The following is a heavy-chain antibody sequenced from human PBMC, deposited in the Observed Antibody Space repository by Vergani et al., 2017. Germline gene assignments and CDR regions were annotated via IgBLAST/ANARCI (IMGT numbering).Heavy chain of an antibody. Sequence: EVQLFESGGGLVQPGGSLRLSCAASGFTFSSYAMRWVRQAPGKGLEWVSAISGSGGSTYYADSVKGGFTISRDNSKNTLYLQMNSLRAEDTAEYYCASEGGSGSYQNYNYYYGMDVGGQGTKVNVS. J-gene: IGHJ6*02. V-gene: IGHV3-23*01. CDR2: ISGSGGST. D-gene: IGHD3-10*01. CDR1: GFTFSSYA. CDR3: ASEGGSGSYQNYNYYYGMDV.